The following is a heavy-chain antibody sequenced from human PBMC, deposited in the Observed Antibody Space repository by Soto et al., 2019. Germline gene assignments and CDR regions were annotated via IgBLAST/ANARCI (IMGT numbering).Heavy chain of an antibody. V-gene: IGHV3-7*03. CDR1: GFTFSMYW. J-gene: IGHJ6*02. Sequence: EVQLVESGGGSVQPGESLRLSCVASGFTFSMYWMSWVRQGPGKGLEWVARIKQDGGEKDYVDSVKGRFTVSRDNAKNSLYLQLHSLSADDAAIYYCVRDQLILPADDFYYGVDVWGQGTTVTVSS. CDR3: VRDQLILPADDFYYGVDV. CDR2: IKQDGGEK.